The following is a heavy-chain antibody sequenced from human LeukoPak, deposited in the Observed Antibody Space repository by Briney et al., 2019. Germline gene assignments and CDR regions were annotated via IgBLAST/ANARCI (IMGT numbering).Heavy chain of an antibody. Sequence: GGSLRLSCAASGFTFSDYYMSWIRQAPGKGLEWLSYISISGSTIYYADSVKGGFTISRDNAKNSLYLQMNSLRAEDTAVYSCAREFTFDAFDIWGPGTMVTVSS. V-gene: IGHV3-11*01. J-gene: IGHJ3*02. CDR3: AREFTFDAFDI. CDR2: ISISGSTI. CDR1: GFTFSDYY.